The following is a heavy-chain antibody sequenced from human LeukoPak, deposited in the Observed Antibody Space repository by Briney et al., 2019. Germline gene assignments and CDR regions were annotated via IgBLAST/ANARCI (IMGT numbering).Heavy chain of an antibody. Sequence: SLGLSCAASGFTFDDYAMHWVRQAPGKGLEWVSGISWNSGSIGYADSVKGRFTISRDNAKNSLYLQMNSLRAEDTALYYCAKGLEYSSSSPLDYWGQGTLVTVSS. CDR2: ISWNSGSI. CDR1: GFTFDDYA. CDR3: AKGLEYSSSSPLDY. J-gene: IGHJ4*02. V-gene: IGHV3-9*01. D-gene: IGHD6-6*01.